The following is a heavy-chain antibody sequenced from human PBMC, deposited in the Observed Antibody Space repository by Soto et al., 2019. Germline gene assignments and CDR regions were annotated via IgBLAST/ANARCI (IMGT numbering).Heavy chain of an antibody. CDR2: IYYSGST. V-gene: IGHV4-30-4*01. CDR3: ARAPYNWNYLGDYCYVLDF. Sequence: SETLSLTCTVSDGSSSSGDYYCSWIRQPPGKGLEWIGYIYYSGSTYYNPSLKSRVTISVDTSKNQFSLKLSSVTAADTAVYYCARAPYNWNYLGDYCYVLDFWAQGTTVPVSS. J-gene: IGHJ6*02. CDR1: DGSSSSGDYY. D-gene: IGHD1-7*01.